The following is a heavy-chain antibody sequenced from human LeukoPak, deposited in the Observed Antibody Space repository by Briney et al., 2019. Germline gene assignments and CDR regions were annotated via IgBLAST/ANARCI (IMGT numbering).Heavy chain of an antibody. CDR3: ARLEYSSSVRPVTGVDV. CDR2: IYYTGST. CDR1: GFTFSDSY. D-gene: IGHD6-6*01. V-gene: IGHV4-59*01. Sequence: GSLRLSCAASGFTFSDSYMSWIRQAPGKGLEWIGYIYYTGSTNYNPSLKSRVTMSVDTSKNQLSLKLNSVAAADTAVYYCARLEYSSSVRPVTGVDVWGRGTTVTVSS. J-gene: IGHJ6*04.